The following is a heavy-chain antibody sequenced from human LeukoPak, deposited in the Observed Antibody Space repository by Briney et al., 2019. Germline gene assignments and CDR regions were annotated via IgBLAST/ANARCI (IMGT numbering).Heavy chain of an antibody. CDR1: GYTFTSYG. V-gene: IGHV1-18*01. CDR2: ISAYNGNT. CDR3: ARESSGGYHYYYYYGMDV. Sequence: GASVKVSCKASGYTFTSYGISWVRQAPGQGLEWMGWISAYNGNTNYAQKLQGRVTMTTDTSTSTAYMELRSLRSDDTAVYYCARESSGGYHYYYYYGMDVWGQGTTVTVSS. D-gene: IGHD1-26*01. J-gene: IGHJ6*02.